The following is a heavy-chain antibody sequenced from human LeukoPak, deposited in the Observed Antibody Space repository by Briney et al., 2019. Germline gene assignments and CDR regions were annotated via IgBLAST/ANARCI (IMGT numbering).Heavy chain of an antibody. J-gene: IGHJ4*02. D-gene: IGHD5-18*01. CDR2: ISSGSEII. CDR3: ARGGGGYSGFDY. CDR1: GFTFSTYN. V-gene: IGHV3-48*02. Sequence: HPGGSLRLSCAASGFTFSTYNMNWVRQAPGKGLEWVSFISSGSEIIYYADSVKGRFTVSRDNAKNSLYLQMNSLRDEDTAVYYCARGGGGYSGFDYWGQGTLVTVSS.